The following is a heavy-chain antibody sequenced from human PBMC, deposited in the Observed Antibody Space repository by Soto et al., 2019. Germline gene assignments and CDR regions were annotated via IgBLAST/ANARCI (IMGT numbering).Heavy chain of an antibody. D-gene: IGHD2-15*01. CDR1: GSTCSTNT. CDR3: ARGVVADNDY. V-gene: IGHV1-69*02. CDR2: IIPILGIA. Sequence: KVSYHASGSTCSTNTISWKRTAPGQWLEWMGRIIPILGIANYAQKFQGRVTITADKSTSTAYMELSSLRSEDTAVYYCARGVVADNDYWGQGTLVTVS. J-gene: IGHJ4*02.